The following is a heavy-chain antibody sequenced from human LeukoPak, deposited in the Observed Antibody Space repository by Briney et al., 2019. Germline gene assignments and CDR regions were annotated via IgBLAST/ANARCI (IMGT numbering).Heavy chain of an antibody. V-gene: IGHV3-33*08. Sequence: PGGSLRLSCAASGFTFSSYGMPWVRQAPGKGLEWVAVIWYDGSNKYYADSVKGRFTISRDNSKNTLYLQMNSLRAEDTAVYYCARGKYSSGWYDEDYWGQGTLVTVSS. CDR2: IWYDGSNK. J-gene: IGHJ4*02. CDR3: ARGKYSSGWYDEDY. CDR1: GFTFSSYG. D-gene: IGHD6-19*01.